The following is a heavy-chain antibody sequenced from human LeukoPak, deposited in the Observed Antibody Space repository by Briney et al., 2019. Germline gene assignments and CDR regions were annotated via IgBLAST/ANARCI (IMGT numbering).Heavy chain of an antibody. CDR2: IKSDGDGSGT. Sequence: GGSLRLSCAASGFTFSSYAMSWVRQAPGKGLVWVSRIKSDGDGSGTTYADSVKGRFTISRDNAKNTLDLQMNSLRAEDTAVYYCARDRIGSYYYMDVWGKGTTVTVSS. J-gene: IGHJ6*03. CDR3: ARDRIGSYYYMDV. CDR1: GFTFSSYA. V-gene: IGHV3-74*01. D-gene: IGHD1-26*01.